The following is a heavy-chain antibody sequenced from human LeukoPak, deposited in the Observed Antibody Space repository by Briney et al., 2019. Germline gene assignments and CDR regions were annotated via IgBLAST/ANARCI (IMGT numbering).Heavy chain of an antibody. J-gene: IGHJ4*02. CDR1: GYTFTDYY. D-gene: IGHD3-16*01. CDR3: ARDGGLDY. CDR2: INPNSGDT. V-gene: IGHV1-2*02. Sequence: ASVKVSCKAYGYTFTDYYIHWDRQPPGQGLEWMGWINPNSGDTNYAQKFQGSVTMTRDTSISTVYMELSRLRSDDTAVYYCARDGGLDYWGQGTLVTVSS.